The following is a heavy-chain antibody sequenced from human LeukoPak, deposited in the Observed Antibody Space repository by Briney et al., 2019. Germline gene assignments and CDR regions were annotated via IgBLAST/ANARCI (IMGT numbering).Heavy chain of an antibody. J-gene: IGHJ6*02. CDR2: IIPILGIA. CDR1: GGTFSSYA. V-gene: IGHV1-69*04. D-gene: IGHD6-19*01. Sequence: GASVKVSCKASGGTFSSYAISWVRQAPGQGLEWMGRIIPILGIANYAQKFQGRVTITADKSTSTAYMELSSLRSEDTAVYYCARGRSSGPADGMDVWGQGTTVTVSS. CDR3: ARGRSSGPADGMDV.